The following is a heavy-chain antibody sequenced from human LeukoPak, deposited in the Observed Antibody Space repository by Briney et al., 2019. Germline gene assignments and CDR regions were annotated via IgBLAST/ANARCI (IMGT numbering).Heavy chain of an antibody. CDR3: ARDNPDVVVPSDIGAGDN. D-gene: IGHD2-2*02. Sequence: SETLSLTCAVSGGSISSSNWWSWVRQPPGKGLEWIGEIYHSGSTNYNPSLKSRVTISVDKSKNQFSLKLSSVTAADTAVYYCARDNPDVVVPSDIGAGDNWGHGTLVTVSS. J-gene: IGHJ4*01. CDR2: IYHSGST. CDR1: GGSISSSNW. V-gene: IGHV4-4*02.